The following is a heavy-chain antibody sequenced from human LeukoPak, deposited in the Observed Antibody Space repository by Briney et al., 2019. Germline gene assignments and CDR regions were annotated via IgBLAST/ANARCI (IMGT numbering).Heavy chain of an antibody. CDR2: IYTSGST. D-gene: IGHD3-3*01. CDR1: GGSNSSGSYY. CDR3: ARGYYDFWSCYPSFDY. Sequence: SQTLSLTCTVSGGSNSSGSYYWSWIRQPAGKRLEWIGRIYTSGSTNYNPSLKSRVTMSVDTSKNQFSLKLSSVTAADTAVYYSARGYYDFWSCYPSFDYWGQGTLFTVSS. J-gene: IGHJ4*02. V-gene: IGHV4-61*02.